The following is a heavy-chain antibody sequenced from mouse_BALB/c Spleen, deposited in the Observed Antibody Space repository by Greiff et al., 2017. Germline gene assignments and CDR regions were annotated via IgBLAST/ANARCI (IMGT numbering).Heavy chain of an antibody. Sequence: EVQLVESGGGLVQPGGSRKLSCAASGFTFSSFGMHWVRQAPEKGLEWVAYISSGSSTIYYADTVKGRFTISRDNPKNTLFLQMTSLRSEDTAMYYCARRRDLYGNGGYYAMDYWGQGTSVTVSS. V-gene: IGHV5-17*02. CDR1: GFTFSSFG. CDR3: ARRRDLYGNGGYYAMDY. J-gene: IGHJ4*01. CDR2: ISSGSSTI. D-gene: IGHD2-10*02.